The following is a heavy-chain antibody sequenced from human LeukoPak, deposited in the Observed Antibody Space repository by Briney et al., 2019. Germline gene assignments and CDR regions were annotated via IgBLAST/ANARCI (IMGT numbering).Heavy chain of an antibody. D-gene: IGHD1-1*01. CDR3: AKGVTTGKSVASLDY. J-gene: IGHJ4*02. V-gene: IGHV3-23*01. Sequence: GGSLRLSCAASGFTFSSYAMSWVRQAPGKGLEWVSAISGSGGSTHYADSVKGRFTISRDNSKNTLYLQMNSLRAEDTAVYYCAKGVTTGKSVASLDYWGQGTLVTVSS. CDR2: ISGSGGST. CDR1: GFTFSSYA.